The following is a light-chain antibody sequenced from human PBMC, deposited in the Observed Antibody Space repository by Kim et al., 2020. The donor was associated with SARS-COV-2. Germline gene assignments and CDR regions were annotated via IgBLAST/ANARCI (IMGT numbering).Light chain of an antibody. CDR2: DVS. CDR3: SSYTSSSTLV. V-gene: IGLV2-14*03. CDR1: SSDVGGYTY. Sequence: GQSITIPCTGTSSDVGGYTYVSWYQQHPGKAPKLMIYDVSNRPSGVSNRFSGSKSGNTASLTISGLQAEDEADYYCSSYTSSSTLVFGGGTQLTVL. J-gene: IGLJ2*01.